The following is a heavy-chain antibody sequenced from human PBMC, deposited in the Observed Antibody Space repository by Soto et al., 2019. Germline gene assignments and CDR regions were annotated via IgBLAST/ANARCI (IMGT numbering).Heavy chain of an antibody. V-gene: IGHV4-59*12. J-gene: IGHJ4*02. CDR2: IYYSGSS. Sequence: QVQLQESGPGLGKPSETLSLTCTASGGSIISYYGPWIRRPPGKGLEWIGYIYYSGSSNYNPSLKSRVTISVDTSKNQFSLKLNSVTAADTAVYYCARGVRHLGYWGQGTLVTVSS. CDR3: ARGVRHLGY. CDR1: GGSIISYY. D-gene: IGHD1-1*01.